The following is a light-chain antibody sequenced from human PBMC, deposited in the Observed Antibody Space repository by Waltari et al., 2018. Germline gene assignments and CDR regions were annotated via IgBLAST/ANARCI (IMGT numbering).Light chain of an antibody. J-gene: IGLJ2*01. CDR3: ASYTSANTVL. CDR2: DVS. Sequence: QQSPGKAPKLVIFDVSRWPSGVSHRFSCSKSGNTASLTISGLQAEDEAAYYCASYTSANTVLFGGGTKVTVL. V-gene: IGLV2-14*03.